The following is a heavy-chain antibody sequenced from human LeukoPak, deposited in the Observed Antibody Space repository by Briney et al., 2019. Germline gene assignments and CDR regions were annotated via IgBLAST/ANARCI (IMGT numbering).Heavy chain of an antibody. CDR3: ARQLDYGGFGAFGI. CDR2: VYPGDSDT. J-gene: IGHJ3*02. D-gene: IGHD4-23*01. CDR1: GYTFTNYW. Sequence: GESLKISCKGSGYTFTNYWIHWVRQMPGKGLEWMGNVYPGDSDTRYSPSFQGQVTISADKSITTTYLQWNSLKASDTAIYYCARQLDYGGFGAFGIWGQGTMVTVSS. V-gene: IGHV5-51*01.